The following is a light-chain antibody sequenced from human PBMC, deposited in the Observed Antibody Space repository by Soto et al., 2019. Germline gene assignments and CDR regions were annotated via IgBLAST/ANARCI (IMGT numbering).Light chain of an antibody. CDR2: GAS. CDR1: QSVSSD. CDR3: QQYNNWPPKFT. J-gene: IGKJ4*01. V-gene: IGKV3-15*01. Sequence: EIVMTQSPATLSVSPGERATLSCRASQSVSSDLAWYQHKPGQAPRLLIYGASTRATDIPARFSGSGSGTEFTLTISSLQSEDFAVYYCQQYNNWPPKFTFGGGTKVDIK.